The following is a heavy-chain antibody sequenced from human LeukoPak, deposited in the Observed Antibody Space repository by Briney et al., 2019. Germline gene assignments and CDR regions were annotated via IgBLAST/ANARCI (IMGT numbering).Heavy chain of an antibody. Sequence: GASVKVSCKASGYTLNNYDINWVRQAPGQGLEWMGWISPYNDNTYSAQKFQGRVTMSTDTSTDTAYMELRSLTSDHTAVYFCTRARGGLRNAFDIWGQGTMVTVSS. V-gene: IGHV1-18*01. J-gene: IGHJ3*02. CDR2: ISPYNDNT. CDR1: GYTLNNYD. CDR3: TRARGGLRNAFDI. D-gene: IGHD3-16*01.